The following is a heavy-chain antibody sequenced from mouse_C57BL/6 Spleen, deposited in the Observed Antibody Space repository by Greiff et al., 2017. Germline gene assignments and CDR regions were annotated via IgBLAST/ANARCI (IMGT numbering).Heavy chain of an antibody. CDR1: GYSITSGYY. CDR3: ARENYGSSRYYLDY. D-gene: IGHD1-1*01. CDR2: ISYDGSN. V-gene: IGHV3-6*01. Sequence: EVQLQESGPGLVKPSQSLSLTCSVTGYSITSGYYWNWIRQFPGNKLEWMGYISYDGSNNYNPSLKNRISITRDTSKNQFFLKLNSVTTEDTATYYCARENYGSSRYYLDYWGQGTTLTVSS. J-gene: IGHJ2*01.